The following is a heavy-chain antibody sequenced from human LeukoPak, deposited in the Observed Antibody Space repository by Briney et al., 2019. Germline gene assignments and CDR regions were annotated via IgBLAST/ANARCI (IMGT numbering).Heavy chain of an antibody. V-gene: IGHV3-48*03. CDR2: ISSSGSTI. CDR1: GFTFSSYE. D-gene: IGHD5-24*01. CDR3: TGGRDGYSRDFDY. J-gene: IGHJ4*02. Sequence: GGSLRLSCAASGFTFSSYEMNWVRQAPGEGLEWVSYISSSGSTIYYADSVKGRFTISRDNAKNSLYLQMNSLRAEDTAVYYCTGGRDGYSRDFDYWGQGTLVTVSS.